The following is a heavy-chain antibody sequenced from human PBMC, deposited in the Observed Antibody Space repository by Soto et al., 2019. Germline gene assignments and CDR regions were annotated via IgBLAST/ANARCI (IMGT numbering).Heavy chain of an antibody. CDR1: GYIVTTYW. J-gene: IGHJ4*02. CDR3: ARAWNFDY. D-gene: IGHD5-12*01. V-gene: IGHV5-51*01. Sequence: LGESLKISCKASGYIVTTYWIAWVRQMPGKGLEWMGIINPGDSDTRYSPSFQGQVTISADKSINTAYLQWSSLKASDTAMYYCARAWNFDYWGQGTLVTVSS. CDR2: INPGDSDT.